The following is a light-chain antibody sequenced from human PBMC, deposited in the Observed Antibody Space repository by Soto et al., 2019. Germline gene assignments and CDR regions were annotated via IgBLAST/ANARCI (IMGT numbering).Light chain of an antibody. Sequence: EIVLTQSPGTLSLSPGERATLSCRASQSVSSTYLAWYQQKPGQPPRLLIYGASSRATGIPDRFSGSGSGTDFTRTITRLESEDFAVYYCQQYGSSPVTFGQGTRLDIK. CDR3: QQYGSSPVT. V-gene: IGKV3-20*01. CDR2: GAS. J-gene: IGKJ5*01. CDR1: QSVSSTY.